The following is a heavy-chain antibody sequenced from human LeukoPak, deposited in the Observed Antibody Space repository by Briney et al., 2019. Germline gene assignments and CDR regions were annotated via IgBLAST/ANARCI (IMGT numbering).Heavy chain of an antibody. CDR2: IYYSGST. CDR3: ARAGYCSSTSCYTGYYGMDV. CDR1: GGSISSGDYY. D-gene: IGHD2-2*02. J-gene: IGHJ6*02. V-gene: IGHV4-30-4*01. Sequence: SETLSLTCTVSGGSISSGDYYWSWIRQPPGKGLEWIGYIYYSGSTYYNPSLKSRVTISVDTSKNQFSLKLSSVTAADTAVYYCARAGYCSSTSCYTGYYGMDVWGQGTTVTVSS.